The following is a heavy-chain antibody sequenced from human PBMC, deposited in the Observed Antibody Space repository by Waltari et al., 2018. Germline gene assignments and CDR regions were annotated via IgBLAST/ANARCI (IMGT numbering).Heavy chain of an antibody. V-gene: IGHV3-23*04. CDR3: AKDEWERGGFDY. Sequence: EVQLVESGGGLVQPGGSLRLTCAASGFTFSSYAMSWVRQAPGKGLEWVSAISGSGGSTYYADSVQGRFTISRDNSKNTLYLQMNSLRAEDTALYYCAKDEWERGGFDYWGQGTLVTVSS. D-gene: IGHD1-26*01. CDR1: GFTFSSYA. CDR2: ISGSGGST. J-gene: IGHJ4*02.